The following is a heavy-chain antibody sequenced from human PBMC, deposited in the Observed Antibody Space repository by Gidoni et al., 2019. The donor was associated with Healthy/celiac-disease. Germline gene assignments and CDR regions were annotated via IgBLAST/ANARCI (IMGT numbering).Heavy chain of an antibody. CDR2: IYHSGST. V-gene: IGHV4-4*02. CDR1: GGSISGSHW. J-gene: IGHJ4*02. D-gene: IGHD3-3*01. Sequence: QVQLQASCPGLVNPAGTLSLTCAVSGGSISGSHWWSWVRQPPGKGLEWLGEIYHSGSTNSNPSLKSRVTISVDKSKNQFSLKLSSVTAADTAVYYCVRGPSNGVVARVEDWGQGTLVTVSS. CDR3: VRGPSNGVVARVED.